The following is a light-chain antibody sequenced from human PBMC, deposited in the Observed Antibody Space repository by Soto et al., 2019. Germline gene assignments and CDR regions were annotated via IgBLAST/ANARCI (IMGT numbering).Light chain of an antibody. CDR1: QSISPW. V-gene: IGKV1-5*03. CDR3: QQYERYPMT. Sequence: PSTLSASVGDRVTITCRASQSISPWLAWYQQKPGKAPKILISKASTLQSGVPPRFSGSGSGTEFTLTISSLQPDDFATYYCQQYERYPMTFGGGTKVDIK. J-gene: IGKJ4*01. CDR2: KAS.